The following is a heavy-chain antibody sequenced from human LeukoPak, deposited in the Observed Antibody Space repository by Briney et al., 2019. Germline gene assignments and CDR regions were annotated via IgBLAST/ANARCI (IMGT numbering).Heavy chain of an antibody. CDR1: GGSFSGYY. J-gene: IGHJ5*02. Sequence: LSLTCAVYGGSFSGYYWSWIRQAPGKGLEWVSYISSSGSTIYYADSVKGRFTISRDNAKNSLYLQMNSLRAEDTAVYYCARDPNPGIAVAGTIWFDPWGQGTLVTVSS. V-gene: IGHV3-11*01. CDR2: ISSSGSTI. D-gene: IGHD6-19*01. CDR3: ARDPNPGIAVAGTIWFDP.